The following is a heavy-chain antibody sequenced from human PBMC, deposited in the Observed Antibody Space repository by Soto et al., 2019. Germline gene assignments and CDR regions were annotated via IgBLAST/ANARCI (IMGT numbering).Heavy chain of an antibody. D-gene: IGHD3-22*01. J-gene: IGHJ3*02. Sequence: GGSLRLSCAASGFTFSSYSMNWVRQAPGKGLEWVSSISSSSSFIYYADSVKGRFHNPRENAKNSLYLQMNSLRAEDTAVYYCARDCITMIVVAPGAFDIWGQGTMVTVSS. V-gene: IGHV3-21*01. CDR3: ARDCITMIVVAPGAFDI. CDR2: ISSSSSFI. CDR1: GFTFSSYS.